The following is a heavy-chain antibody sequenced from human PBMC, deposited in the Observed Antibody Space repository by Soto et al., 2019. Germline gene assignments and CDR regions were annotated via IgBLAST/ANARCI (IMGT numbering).Heavy chain of an antibody. CDR1: GYRFTTYW. V-gene: IGHV5-51*01. D-gene: IGHD2-8*01. CDR2: IYPGDSNT. CDR3: ARQAYQCDTNSFGY. Sequence: PGESLKISCKGSGYRFTTYWIGWVRQMPGKGLEWMGLIYPGDSNTRFSPSFQGQVTISVDMSISTAYLQWSSLRVSDTAMYYCARQAYQCDTNSFGYWGQGTLVTVSS. J-gene: IGHJ4*02.